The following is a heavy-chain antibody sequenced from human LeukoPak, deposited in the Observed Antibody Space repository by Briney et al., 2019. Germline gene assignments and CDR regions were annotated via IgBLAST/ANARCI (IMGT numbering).Heavy chain of an antibody. J-gene: IGHJ6*03. CDR3: ARDAVVVPAAISRYYYYYMDV. D-gene: IGHD2-2*02. CDR1: GGSIGSYY. Sequence: SETLSLTCTVSGGSIGSYYWSWIRQPAGKGLEWIGRIYTSGGTNYNPSLKSRVTMSVDTSKNQFSLKLSSVTAADTAVYYCARDAVVVPAAISRYYYYYMDVWGKGTTVTVSS. CDR2: IYTSGGT. V-gene: IGHV4-4*07.